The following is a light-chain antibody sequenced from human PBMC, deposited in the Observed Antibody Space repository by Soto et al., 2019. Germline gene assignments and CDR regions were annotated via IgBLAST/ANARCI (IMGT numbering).Light chain of an antibody. Sequence: QSVLTQPRSVSGSPGQSVTISCTGTSSDVGAYNYVSWYQQHPAKAPNPMIYDVSKRPSGVPDRFSGSKSGNTASLTISGLQAEDEGDYYCCSYTNSAYVFGTGTKVTVL. CDR1: SSDVGAYNY. J-gene: IGLJ1*01. CDR2: DVS. CDR3: CSYTNSAYV. V-gene: IGLV2-11*01.